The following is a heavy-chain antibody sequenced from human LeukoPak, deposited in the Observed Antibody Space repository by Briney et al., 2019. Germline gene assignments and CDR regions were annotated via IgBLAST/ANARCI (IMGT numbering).Heavy chain of an antibody. V-gene: IGHV3-49*04. CDR2: IRSKAYGGTT. D-gene: IGHD3-22*01. Sequence: PGGSPRLSCTASGFTFGDYAMSWVRQAPGKGLEWVGFIRSKAYGGTTEYAASVKGRFTISRDDSKSIAYLQMNSLKTEDTAVYYCTRVSGSYYDSSGYYYDYWGQGTLVTVSS. J-gene: IGHJ4*02. CDR3: TRVSGSYYDSSGYYYDY. CDR1: GFTFGDYA.